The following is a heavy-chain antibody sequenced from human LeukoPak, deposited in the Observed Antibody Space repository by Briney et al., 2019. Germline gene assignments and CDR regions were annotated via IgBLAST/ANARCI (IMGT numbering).Heavy chain of an antibody. CDR2: ISYDGSNK. V-gene: IGHV3-30-3*01. D-gene: IGHD3-22*01. CDR1: GFTFSSYA. Sequence: GGSLRLSCAASGFTFSSYAMHWVRQAPGKGLEWVAVISYDGSNKYYADSVKGRFTISRDNSKNTLYLQMNSLRAEDTAVYYCARKGWVVVVCFIDYWGQGTLVTVSS. J-gene: IGHJ4*02. CDR3: ARKGWVVVVCFIDY.